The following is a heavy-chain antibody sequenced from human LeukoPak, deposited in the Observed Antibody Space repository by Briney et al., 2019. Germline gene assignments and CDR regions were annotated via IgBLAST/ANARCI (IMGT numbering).Heavy chain of an antibody. CDR3: ARSPIFGASYRDYYYYGTDV. Sequence: ASVKVSCKASGYTFTSYGISWVRQAPGQGLEWMGWISAYNGNTNYAQKLQGRVTMTTDTSTSTAYMELRSLRSDDTAVYYCARSPIFGASYRDYYYYGTDVWGQGTTVTVSS. D-gene: IGHD3-3*01. CDR1: GYTFTSYG. V-gene: IGHV1-18*01. CDR2: ISAYNGNT. J-gene: IGHJ6*02.